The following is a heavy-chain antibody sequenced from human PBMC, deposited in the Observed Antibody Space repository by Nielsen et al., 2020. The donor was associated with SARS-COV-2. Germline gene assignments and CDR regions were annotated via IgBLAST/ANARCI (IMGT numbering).Heavy chain of an antibody. CDR1: GFTFDDYT. J-gene: IGHJ6*02. Sequence: GESLKISCAASGFTFDDYTMHWVRQAPGKGLEWVSVIYSGGSTYYADSVKGRFTISRDNSKNTLYLQMNSLRAEDTAVYYCARDLDYYGMDVWGQGTTVTVSS. V-gene: IGHV3-53*01. CDR3: ARDLDYYGMDV. CDR2: IYSGGST.